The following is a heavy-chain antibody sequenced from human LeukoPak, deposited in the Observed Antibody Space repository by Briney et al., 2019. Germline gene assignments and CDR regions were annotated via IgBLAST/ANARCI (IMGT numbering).Heavy chain of an antibody. CDR3: ARDRGSSWFDP. D-gene: IGHD3-10*01. J-gene: IGHJ5*02. CDR2: IYYSGST. V-gene: IGHV4-30-4*01. Sequence: SQTLSLTCTVSGGSISSGDYYWSWIRQPPGKGLEWIGYIYYSGSTYYNPSLKSRVTKSVDTSKNQFSLKLSSVTAADPAVYYCARDRGSSWFDPWGQGTLVTVSS. CDR1: GGSISSGDYY.